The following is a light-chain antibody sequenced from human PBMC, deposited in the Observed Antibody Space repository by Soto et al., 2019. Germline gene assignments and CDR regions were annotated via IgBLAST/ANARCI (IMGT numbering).Light chain of an antibody. CDR3: QQYNNWHFS. CDR2: DVS. Sequence: EIVMPQSPAALSVSPGERATLSCRAGQGVTTNFAWYQQKSGQSPRLLIYDVSIRATGVPARFSGTGSETDFALTISGLQSEDSAVYFCQQYNNWHFSFGQGTRLEIK. V-gene: IGKV3-15*01. J-gene: IGKJ5*01. CDR1: QGVTTN.